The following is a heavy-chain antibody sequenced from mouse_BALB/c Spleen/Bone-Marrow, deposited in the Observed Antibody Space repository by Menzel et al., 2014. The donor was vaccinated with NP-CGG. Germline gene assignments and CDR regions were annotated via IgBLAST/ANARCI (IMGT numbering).Heavy chain of an antibody. Sequence: EVKLQESGGGLVQPGGSLRLPCATSGFTFTDYYMSWVRQPPGKALEWLGFIRNKANGYTTEYSASVKGRFTISRDNSQSILYLQMNTLRAEDSATYYCARDYGNYVRFAYWGQGTLVTVSA. CDR1: GFTFTDYY. CDR2: IRNKANGYTT. CDR3: ARDYGNYVRFAY. J-gene: IGHJ3*01. V-gene: IGHV7-3*02. D-gene: IGHD2-1*01.